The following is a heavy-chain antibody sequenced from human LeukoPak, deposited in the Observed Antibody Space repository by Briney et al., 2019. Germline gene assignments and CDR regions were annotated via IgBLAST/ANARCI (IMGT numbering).Heavy chain of an antibody. CDR2: ISYDGSNK. J-gene: IGHJ4*02. D-gene: IGHD6-6*01. CDR3: ARESFAQLYDY. CDR1: GFTFSSYA. Sequence: GGSLRLSCAASGFTFSSYAMHWVRQAPGKGLEWVAVISYDGSNKYYADSVKGRFTIFRDNSKNTLYLQMNSLRAEDTAVYYCARESFAQLYDYWGQGTLVTVSS. V-gene: IGHV3-30*04.